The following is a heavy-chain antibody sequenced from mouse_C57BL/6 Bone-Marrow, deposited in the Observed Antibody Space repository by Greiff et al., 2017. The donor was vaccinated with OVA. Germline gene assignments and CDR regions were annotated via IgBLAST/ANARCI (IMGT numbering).Heavy chain of an antibody. V-gene: IGHV5-9-1*02. D-gene: IGHD2-5*01. J-gene: IGHJ1*03. CDR1: GFTFSSYA. CDR3: TRAAYYSNLSYWYFDV. Sequence: EVKLMESGEGLVKPGGSLKLSCAASGFTFSSYAMSWVRQTPEKRLEWVAYISSGGDYIYYADTVKGRFTISRDNARNTLYLQMSSLKSEDTAMYYCTRAAYYSNLSYWYFDVWGTGTTVTVSS. CDR2: ISSGGDYI.